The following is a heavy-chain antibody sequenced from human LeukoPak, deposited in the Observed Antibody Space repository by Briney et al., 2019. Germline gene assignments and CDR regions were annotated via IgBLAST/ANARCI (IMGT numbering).Heavy chain of an antibody. J-gene: IGHJ5*02. CDR3: ARDGASRFLEWLPNNWFDP. CDR2: ISAYNGNT. D-gene: IGHD3-3*01. Sequence: ASVKVSCKASGYTFTSYGISWVRQAPGQGLEWMGWISAYNGNTNYAQKLQGRVTMTTDTSTSTAYMELRSLRSDDTAVYYCARDGASRFLEWLPNNWFDPWGQGTLVTVSS. CDR1: GYTFTSYG. V-gene: IGHV1-18*01.